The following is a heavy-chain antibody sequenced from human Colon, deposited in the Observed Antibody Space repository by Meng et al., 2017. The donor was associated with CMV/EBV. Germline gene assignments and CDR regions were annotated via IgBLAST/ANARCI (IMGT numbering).Heavy chain of an antibody. J-gene: IGHJ4*02. V-gene: IGHV2-5*02. CDR2: IYWDDAK. CDR3: ALGTYAIMGAPETDDY. Sequence: FSLSTRGVGVGWIRQPPGKPLEWLALIYWDDAKRYSPSLKTRLTIAKDTSKNQVVLTMTNMDPVDTATYYCALGTYAIMGAPETDDYWGQGTLVTVSS. CDR1: FSLSTRGVG. D-gene: IGHD1-26*01.